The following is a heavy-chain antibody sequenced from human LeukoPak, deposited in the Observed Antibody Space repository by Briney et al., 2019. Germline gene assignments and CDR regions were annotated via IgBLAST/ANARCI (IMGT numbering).Heavy chain of an antibody. CDR1: GFTFTSYA. J-gene: IGHJ4*02. Sequence: GGSLRLSCAASGFTFTSYAMTWVRQATGMGLEWVSSISDSGGSTYYAASVKGRFTISRDNSKNTLYVQLNSLGAEDTAIYYCARGLRDGYNYPFGYWGQGTLVTVSS. CDR2: ISDSGGST. CDR3: ARGLRDGYNYPFGY. D-gene: IGHD5-24*01. V-gene: IGHV3-23*01.